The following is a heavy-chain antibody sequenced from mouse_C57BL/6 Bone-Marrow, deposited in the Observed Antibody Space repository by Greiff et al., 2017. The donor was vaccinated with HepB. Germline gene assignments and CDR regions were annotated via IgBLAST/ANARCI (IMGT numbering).Heavy chain of an antibody. CDR3: ARARWGNWYFDV. CDR2: IWSGGST. CDR1: GFSLTSYG. D-gene: IGHD2-3*01. Sequence: VKLQQPGPGLVQPSQSLSITCTVSGFSLTSYGVHWVRQSPGKGLEWLGVIWSGGSTDYNAAFISRLSIRKDNSKTQVFFKMNSLQADDTAIYYWARARWGNWYFDVWGTGTPVTVSS. J-gene: IGHJ1*03. V-gene: IGHV2-2*01.